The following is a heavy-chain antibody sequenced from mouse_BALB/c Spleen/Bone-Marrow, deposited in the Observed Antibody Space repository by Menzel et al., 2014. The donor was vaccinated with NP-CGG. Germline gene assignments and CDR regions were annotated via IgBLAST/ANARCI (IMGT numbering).Heavy chain of an antibody. Sequence: VKLMESGAELARPGASVKLSCKASGYTFTDYYINWMKQRTGQGLEWIGEIYPGSDNTYYNEKFKGKATLTADKSSSTTYMQLGSLTSEDSAVYFCARTTTATSYWGQGTLVTVSA. CDR2: IYPGSDNT. V-gene: IGHV1-77*01. D-gene: IGHD1-2*01. J-gene: IGHJ3*01. CDR3: ARTTTATSY. CDR1: GYTFTDYY.